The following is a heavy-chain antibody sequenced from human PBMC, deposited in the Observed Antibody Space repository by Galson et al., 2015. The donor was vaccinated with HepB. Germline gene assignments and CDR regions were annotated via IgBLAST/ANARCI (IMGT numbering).Heavy chain of an antibody. D-gene: IGHD3-3*01. CDR1: GFTFNSYS. CDR3: ATNQDYDFWSGGPFDY. CDR2: ISSSSSYI. J-gene: IGHJ4*02. Sequence: SLRLSCAASGFTFNSYSMNWVRQAPGKGLEWVSSISSSSSYIYYADSVKGRFTISRDNAKNSLYLQMNSLRAEDTAVYYCATNQDYDFWSGGPFDYWGQGTLVTVSS. V-gene: IGHV3-21*01.